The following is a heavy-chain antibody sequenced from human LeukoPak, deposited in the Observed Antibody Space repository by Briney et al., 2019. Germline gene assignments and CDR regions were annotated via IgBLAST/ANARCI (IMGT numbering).Heavy chain of an antibody. CDR2: ISGGSGST. V-gene: IGHV3-23*01. J-gene: IGHJ4*02. CDR1: GFTFSSYA. CDR3: AKHRFESGGYHSTD. Sequence: GGSLRLSCAVSGFTFSSYAMSWVRQAPGKGLAWVSTISGGSGSTYCADSVKGRFTISRDNSKNTLYLQMNSLRDEDTAVYYCAKHRFESGGYHSTDWGQGTLVTVSS. D-gene: IGHD3-22*01.